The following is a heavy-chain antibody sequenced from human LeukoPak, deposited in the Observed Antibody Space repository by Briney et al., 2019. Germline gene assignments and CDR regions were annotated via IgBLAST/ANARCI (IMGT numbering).Heavy chain of an antibody. Sequence: PGGSLRLSCAASGFTFSDYYMSWIRQAPGKGLEWVSYISSSGSTIYYADSVKGRFTISRDNARNSLYLQLNSLRVEDMGVYYCARELVGEGSTVLDYWGQGTLVTVSS. D-gene: IGHD1-26*01. J-gene: IGHJ4*02. CDR2: ISSSGSTI. CDR3: ARELVGEGSTVLDY. CDR1: GFTFSDYY. V-gene: IGHV3-11*04.